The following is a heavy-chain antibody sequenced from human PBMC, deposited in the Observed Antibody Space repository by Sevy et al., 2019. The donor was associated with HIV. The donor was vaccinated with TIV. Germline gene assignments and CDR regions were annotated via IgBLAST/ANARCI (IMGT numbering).Heavy chain of an antibody. V-gene: IGHV3-7*01. J-gene: IGHJ4*02. CDR3: ARRKLLWFGEASPTFDY. CDR1: GFNFSTYW. D-gene: IGHD3-10*01. CDR2: IKQDGSET. Sequence: GESLKISCAAYGFNFSTYWMSWVRQAPGKGLEWVANIKQDGSETHYVDSVKGRFSISRDNAKNSVFLQMNSLRAEDTAVYYCARRKLLWFGEASPTFDYWGQGTLVTVSS.